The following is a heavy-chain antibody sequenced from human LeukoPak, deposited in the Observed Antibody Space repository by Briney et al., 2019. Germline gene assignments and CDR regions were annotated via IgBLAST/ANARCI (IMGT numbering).Heavy chain of an antibody. V-gene: IGHV3-30*02. CDR3: AKDGPPDSSGYYFLNY. J-gene: IGHJ4*02. D-gene: IGHD3-22*01. CDR2: IGYDGSNK. Sequence: GGSLRLSCAASGFTFSSYGMHWVRQAPGKGLEWVAFIGYDGSNKYYADSVKGRFTISRDNSKNTLYLQMNSLRAEDTAVYYCAKDGPPDSSGYYFLNYWGQGTLVTVSS. CDR1: GFTFSSYG.